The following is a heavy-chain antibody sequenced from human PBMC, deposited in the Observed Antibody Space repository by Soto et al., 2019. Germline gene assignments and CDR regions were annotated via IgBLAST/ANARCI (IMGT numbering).Heavy chain of an antibody. CDR3: VREKYAPRDY. J-gene: IGHJ4*02. D-gene: IGHD2-2*01. Sequence: EVQLVESGGGLVKPGESLRLSCVTSGFSMSDYRLNWVRQAPGKGLEWVSLIQGDTGHTFYADSVRGRFIISRDDAKSSVYLQMNALIGEDTAVYYCVREKYAPRDYWGQGTLVTVSS. CDR1: GFSMSDYR. CDR2: IQGDTGHT. V-gene: IGHV3-21*01.